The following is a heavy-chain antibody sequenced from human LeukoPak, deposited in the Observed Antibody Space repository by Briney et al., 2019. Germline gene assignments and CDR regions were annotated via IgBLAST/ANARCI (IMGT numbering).Heavy chain of an antibody. CDR3: ARDGSGSQGWFDP. V-gene: IGHV4-59*12. Sequence: SETLSLTCTVSGDSISGFHWSWIRQPPGKGLEWIGYIYYSGSTNYNPSLKSRVTISVDTSKNQFSLKLTSVTAADTAVYYCARDGSGSQGWFDPWGQGTLVTVSS. CDR1: GDSISGFH. D-gene: IGHD1-26*01. J-gene: IGHJ5*02. CDR2: IYYSGST.